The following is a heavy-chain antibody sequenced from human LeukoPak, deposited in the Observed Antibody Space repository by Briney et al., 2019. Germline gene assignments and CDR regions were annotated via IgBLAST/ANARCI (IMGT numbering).Heavy chain of an antibody. V-gene: IGHV3-48*03. Sequence: GGSLRLSCAASGFTFSSYEVNWVRQAPGKGLEWVSYISSSGTFIYYADSVKGRFTISRDNAKNSLYLQMNSLRAEDTAVYYCARENSCSGGSCYSDAFDIWGQGTMVTVSS. CDR3: ARENSCSGGSCYSDAFDI. CDR2: ISSSGTFI. D-gene: IGHD2-15*01. J-gene: IGHJ3*02. CDR1: GFTFSSYE.